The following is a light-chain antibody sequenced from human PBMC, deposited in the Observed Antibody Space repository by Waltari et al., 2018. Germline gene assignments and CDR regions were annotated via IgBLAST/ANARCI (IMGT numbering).Light chain of an antibody. J-gene: IGLJ2*01. V-gene: IGLV2-23*02. Sequence: QSALTQPASVSGSPGQSITIPCTGTSSDVGGYNYVSWYQQHPGQAPKLRIYEVNKWPSGISVRFSGSKSGNTASLTISGLQAEDEADYYCCSYGGGSIAIFGGGTKLTVL. CDR1: SSDVGGYNY. CDR3: CSYGGGSIAI. CDR2: EVN.